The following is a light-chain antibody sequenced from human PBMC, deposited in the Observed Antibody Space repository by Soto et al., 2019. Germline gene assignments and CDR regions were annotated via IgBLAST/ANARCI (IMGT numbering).Light chain of an antibody. CDR1: SSDIGGYNY. J-gene: IGLJ2*01. V-gene: IGLV2-8*01. CDR3: SSYAASNNFVV. CDR2: EVS. Sequence: QSVLTQPPSASGSPGQSVTISCTGTSSDIGGYNYVSWYQQHPGKAPKLMVYEVSKRPSGVPDRFSGSKSGNTASLTVSGRQAEDEADYYCSSYAASNNFVVFGGGTKLTVL.